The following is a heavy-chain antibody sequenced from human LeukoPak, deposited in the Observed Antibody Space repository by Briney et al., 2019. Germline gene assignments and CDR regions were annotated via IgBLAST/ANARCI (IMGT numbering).Heavy chain of an antibody. J-gene: IGHJ4*02. V-gene: IGHV3-11*04. D-gene: IGHD2-15*01. CDR1: GFTFSDYY. CDR3: VTAPTRTYSVY. Sequence: GGSLRLSCVASGFTFSDYYMSWIRQTPGKGLEWVSYISSSADTIYYTDSVKGRFTIFRDNAKNSLFLQMNSLRPEDTAVYYCVTAPTRTYSVYWGQGILVTVSS. CDR2: ISSSADTI.